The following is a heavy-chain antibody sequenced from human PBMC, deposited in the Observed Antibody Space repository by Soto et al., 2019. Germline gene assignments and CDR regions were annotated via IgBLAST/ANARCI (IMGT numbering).Heavy chain of an antibody. D-gene: IGHD7-27*01. CDR2: IWYDGSNT. Sequence: RQAPGKGLEWVAHIWYDGSNTYYADSVKGRFTISRDNSRNTLYLQMNSLRAEDTAVYHCVRDLLGSGGHFDYWGQGTPVTVSS. CDR3: VRDLLGSGGHFDY. J-gene: IGHJ4*02. V-gene: IGHV3-33*01.